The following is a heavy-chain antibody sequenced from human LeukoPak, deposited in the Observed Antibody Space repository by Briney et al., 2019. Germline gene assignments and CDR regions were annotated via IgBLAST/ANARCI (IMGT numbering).Heavy chain of an antibody. J-gene: IGHJ3*02. Sequence: SQTLSLTCAISGDSVSSNSAAWNWIRQSPSRGLEWLVRTYYRSKWYNDYALSVESRITINPDTSKNQFALQLNSVTPEDTAVYYCAREVVAGDDAFDIWGQGTMVTVSS. CDR1: GDSVSSNSAA. V-gene: IGHV6-1*01. D-gene: IGHD2-15*01. CDR3: AREVVAGDDAFDI. CDR2: TYYRSKWYN.